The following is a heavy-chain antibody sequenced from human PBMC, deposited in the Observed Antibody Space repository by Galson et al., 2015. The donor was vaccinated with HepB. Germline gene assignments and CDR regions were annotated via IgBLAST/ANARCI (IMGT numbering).Heavy chain of an antibody. V-gene: IGHV3-23*01. CDR2: ISDSGGTT. J-gene: IGHJ4*02. CDR1: GLTFSIYA. CDR3: AKLSRLGSGSLG. D-gene: IGHD3-10*01. Sequence: SMRLSCAASGLTFSIYAMSWVRQAPGKGLEWVSVISDSGGTTYYADSVKGRFTISRDNSKNTLYLQMNSLRAEDTAVYYCAKLSRLGSGSLGWGQGTLVTVSS.